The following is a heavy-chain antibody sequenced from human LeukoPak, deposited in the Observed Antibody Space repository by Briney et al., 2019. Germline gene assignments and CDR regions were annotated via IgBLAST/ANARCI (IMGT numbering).Heavy chain of an antibody. J-gene: IGHJ6*02. D-gene: IGHD3-22*01. CDR3: ARARPWDSSRSYYFGMDV. CDR2: TSTSGGSA. CDR1: GFTFSNNA. V-gene: IGHV3-23*01. Sequence: GGSLRLSCAASGFTFSNNAMSWVRQAPGKGLEWVSATSTSGGSAYYADSVRGRFGISRDSSKNTVYLQMNSLRDEDTAVYYCARARPWDSSRSYYFGMDVWGHGTTVTVSS.